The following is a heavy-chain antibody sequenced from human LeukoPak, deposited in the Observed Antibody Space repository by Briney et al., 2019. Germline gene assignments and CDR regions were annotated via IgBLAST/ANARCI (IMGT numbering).Heavy chain of an antibody. CDR1: GFTFSSYA. Sequence: PGGSLRLSCAASGFTFSSYAMSWVRRAPGRGLGWVSPISGSGGSTYYADSVKGRFTISRDNSKNTLYLQMNSLRAEDTAVYYCAKFYYYYGMDVWGQGTTVTVSS. CDR3: AKFYYYYGMDV. J-gene: IGHJ6*02. V-gene: IGHV3-23*01. CDR2: ISGSGGST.